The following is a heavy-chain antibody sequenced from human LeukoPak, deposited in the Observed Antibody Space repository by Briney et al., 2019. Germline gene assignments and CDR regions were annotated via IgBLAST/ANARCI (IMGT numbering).Heavy chain of an antibody. Sequence: GASLQISCKGSGYSFTSYWIGWVRQLPGKGLEWLGIISPGDSDTRYSPSLQGQVTISVDKSISTAFLQWSSLKASDTAMYYCARRMVAAGTKYFDYWGQGTLVTVSS. CDR2: ISPGDSDT. CDR3: ARRMVAAGTKYFDY. J-gene: IGHJ4*02. CDR1: GYSFTSYW. V-gene: IGHV5-51*01. D-gene: IGHD6-13*01.